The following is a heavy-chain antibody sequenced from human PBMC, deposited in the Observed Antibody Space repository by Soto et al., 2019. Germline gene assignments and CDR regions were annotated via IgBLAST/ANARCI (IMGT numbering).Heavy chain of an antibody. CDR1: GFTFSSYS. D-gene: IGHD2-21*02. V-gene: IGHV3-21*01. J-gene: IGHJ2*01. CDR3: ARGSEGPHGPCGGACYPYWYFDL. Sequence: GGSLRLSCAASGFTFSSYSMNWVRQAPGKGLEWVSSISSSTNYMYNADSVKGRLTISRDNAKNSLYLQMNSLRVEDTAVYYCARGSEGPHGPCGGACYPYWYFDLWGRGTLVTVSS. CDR2: ISSSTNYM.